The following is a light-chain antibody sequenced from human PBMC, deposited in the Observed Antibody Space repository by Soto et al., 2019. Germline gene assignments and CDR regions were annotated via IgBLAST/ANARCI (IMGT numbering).Light chain of an antibody. V-gene: IGLV2-8*01. J-gene: IGLJ1*01. CDR2: EVS. Sequence: QSALTQPPSASGSPGQSVTISCTGTSSDVGGYNYVSWYQQHPGKAPKLMIYEVSKRPSGFPDRFSGSKSGNTASLTVSGLQAEDEADYYCSSDAGSNNSVSGTGHKRTVL. CDR3: SSDAGSNNSV. CDR1: SSDVGGYNY.